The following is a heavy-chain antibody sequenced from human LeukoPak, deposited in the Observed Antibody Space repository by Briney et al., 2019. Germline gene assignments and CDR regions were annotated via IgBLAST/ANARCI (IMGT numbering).Heavy chain of an antibody. D-gene: IGHD3-3*01. CDR3: AREGRFLEWLPRLYYYYYMDV. CDR1: GGTFSSYA. CDR2: INPSGGST. J-gene: IGHJ6*03. Sequence: ASVKVSCKASGGTFSSYAISWVRQAPGQGREWMGIINPSGGSTSYAQKFQGRVTMTRDMSTSTVYMELSSLRSEDTAVYYCAREGRFLEWLPRLYYYYYMDVWGKGTTVTVSS. V-gene: IGHV1-46*01.